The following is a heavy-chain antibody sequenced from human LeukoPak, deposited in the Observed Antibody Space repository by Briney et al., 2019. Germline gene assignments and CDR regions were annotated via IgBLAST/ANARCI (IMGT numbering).Heavy chain of an antibody. CDR2: ISGSGGST. Sequence: PGGSLRLSCAASGFTFSSYAMSWVRQAPGKGLEWVSAISGSGGSTYYADSVKGRFTISRGNSKNTLYLQMSSLRAEDTAVYYCADSSGYYYYFDYWGQGTLVTVSS. V-gene: IGHV3-23*01. CDR1: GFTFSSYA. J-gene: IGHJ4*02. D-gene: IGHD3-22*01. CDR3: ADSSGYYYYFDY.